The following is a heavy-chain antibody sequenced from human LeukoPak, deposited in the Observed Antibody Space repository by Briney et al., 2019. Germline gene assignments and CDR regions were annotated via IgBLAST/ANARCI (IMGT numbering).Heavy chain of an antibody. V-gene: IGHV3-23*01. CDR1: GFTFSNSA. CDR3: AREGNKWIYGMDV. D-gene: IGHD5-12*01. Sequence: GGSLRLSCEASGFTFSNSAMSWVRQAPGKGLEWVSGISASGHYTYNAHSAKGRFTISRDNSKNTLYLQMNSLRAEDTAVYYCAREGNKWIYGMDVWGQGTTVTVSS. J-gene: IGHJ6*02. CDR2: ISASGHYT.